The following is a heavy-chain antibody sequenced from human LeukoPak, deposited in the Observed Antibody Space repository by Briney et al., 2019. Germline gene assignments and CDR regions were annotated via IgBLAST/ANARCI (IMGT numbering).Heavy chain of an antibody. CDR1: GFTFDDYA. CDR3: AKSRYYYDSSGYYCDY. V-gene: IGHV3-9*01. CDR2: ISWNSGSI. D-gene: IGHD3-22*01. J-gene: IGHJ4*02. Sequence: PGGSLRLSCAASGFTFDDYAMHWVRQAPGKGLEWVSGISWNSGSIGYADSVKGRFTISRDNAKNSLYLQMNSLRAEDTALYYCAKSRYYYDSSGYYCDYWGQGTLVTVSS.